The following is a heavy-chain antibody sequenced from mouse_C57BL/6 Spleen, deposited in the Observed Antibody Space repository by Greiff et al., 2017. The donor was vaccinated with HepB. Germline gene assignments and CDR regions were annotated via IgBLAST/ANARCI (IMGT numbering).Heavy chain of an antibody. D-gene: IGHD1-1*01. Sequence: DVHLVESGGGLVQPGGSLKLSCAASGFTFSDYYMYWVRQTPEKRLEWVAYISNGGGSTYYPDTVKGRFTISRDNAKNTLYLQMSRLKSEDTAMYYCARHYYGSSYGYFDVWGTGTTVTVSS. J-gene: IGHJ1*03. CDR3: ARHYYGSSYGYFDV. CDR2: ISNGGGST. V-gene: IGHV5-12*01. CDR1: GFTFSDYY.